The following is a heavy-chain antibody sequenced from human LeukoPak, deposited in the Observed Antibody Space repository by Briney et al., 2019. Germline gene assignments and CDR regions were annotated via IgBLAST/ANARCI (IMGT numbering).Heavy chain of an antibody. CDR1: GFSISSYW. CDR2: IRSDGTST. D-gene: IGHD1-7*01. V-gene: IGHV3-74*01. Sequence: PGGSLRLSCEASGFSISSYWMHWVRHAPGEGPVWVSLIRSDGTSTSYADSVKGRFTISRDSAKNTLYLQMNSLRAEDTAVYYCARDLGSGTPLDCRGQGTLVTVSS. J-gene: IGHJ4*02. CDR3: ARDLGSGTPLDC.